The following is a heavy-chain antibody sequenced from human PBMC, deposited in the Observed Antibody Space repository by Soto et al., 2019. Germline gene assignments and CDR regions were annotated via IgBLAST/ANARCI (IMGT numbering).Heavy chain of an antibody. V-gene: IGHV4-31*03. CDR2: IYYSGST. J-gene: IGHJ6*02. Sequence: SETLSLSCTVSGGSISSGGYYWSWIRQHPGKGLEWIGYIYYSGSTYYNPSLKSRVTISVDTSKNQFSLKLSSVTAADTAVYYCARVCGGDCHYGMDVWGQGTTVTVSS. CDR1: GGSISSGGYY. CDR3: ARVCGGDCHYGMDV. D-gene: IGHD2-21*02.